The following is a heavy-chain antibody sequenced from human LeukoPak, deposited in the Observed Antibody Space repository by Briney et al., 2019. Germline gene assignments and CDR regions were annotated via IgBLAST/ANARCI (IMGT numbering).Heavy chain of an antibody. CDR3: ARDPGSYGDYPYNWFDP. Sequence: SVKLSCKASGRTFSSYAIRWVRQAPGQELYCKGAVIPIFGTANYAQKFKCRVTITADKSTSTAYMELSSLRSEDTAVYHCARDPGSYGDYPYNWFDPWGQGTLSPSPQ. J-gene: IGHJ5*02. CDR1: GRTFSSYA. D-gene: IGHD4-17*01. V-gene: IGHV1-69*06. CDR2: VIPIFGTA.